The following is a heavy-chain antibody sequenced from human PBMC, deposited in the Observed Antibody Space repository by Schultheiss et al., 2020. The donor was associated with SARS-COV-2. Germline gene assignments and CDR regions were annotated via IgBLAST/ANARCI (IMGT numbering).Heavy chain of an antibody. CDR1: GYTFTGYY. Sequence: ASVKVSCKASGYTFTGYYMHWVRQAPGQGLEWMGWINPNSGGTNYAQKFQGRVTMTRDTSISSAYMELSRLRSDDTAVYYCASHLKAEDDAFDIWGQGTMVTVSS. CDR2: INPNSGGT. V-gene: IGHV1-2*02. CDR3: ASHLKAEDDAFDI. D-gene: IGHD1-14*01. J-gene: IGHJ3*02.